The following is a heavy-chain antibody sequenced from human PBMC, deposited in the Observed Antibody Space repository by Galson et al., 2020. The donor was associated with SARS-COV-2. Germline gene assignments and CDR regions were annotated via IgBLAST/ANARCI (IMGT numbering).Heavy chain of an antibody. CDR3: ASIPPYYYGSGTTFFSRRAADAFDI. V-gene: IGHV4-39*01. Sequence: SETLSLTCTVSGGSISSSSYYWGWIRQPPGKGLEWIGSIYYSGSTYYNPSLKSRVTISVDTSKNQFSLKLSSVTAADTAVYYCASIPPYYYGSGTTFFSRRAADAFDIWGQGKMVTVSS. CDR2: IYYSGST. D-gene: IGHD3-10*01. J-gene: IGHJ3*02. CDR1: GGSISSSSYY.